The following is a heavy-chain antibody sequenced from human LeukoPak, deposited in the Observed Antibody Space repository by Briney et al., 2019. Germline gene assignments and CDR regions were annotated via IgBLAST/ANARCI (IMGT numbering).Heavy chain of an antibody. CDR2: ISWNSGSI. CDR1: GFTFGDYA. CDR3: AKGVRITMVRGAFDI. V-gene: IGHV3-9*01. Sequence: GGSLRLSCAASGFTFGDYAMHWVRQAPGKGLEWVSGISWNSGSIGYADSVKGRFTISRDNAKNSLYLQMNSLRAEDTALYYCAKGVRITMVRGAFDIWGQGTMVTVSS. D-gene: IGHD3-10*01. J-gene: IGHJ3*02.